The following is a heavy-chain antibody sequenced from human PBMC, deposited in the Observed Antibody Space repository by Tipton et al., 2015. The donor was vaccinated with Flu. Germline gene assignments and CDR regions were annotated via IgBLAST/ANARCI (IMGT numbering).Heavy chain of an antibody. Sequence: RSLRLSCASSGSNFKIYGMHWVRQLPGKGLQWVALISFDGSNKYYAESVRGRFSVSRDNSKSTLYLDMNSLRLEDTATYYCAQGDRDTPWPEFWGQGTEVTVSS. J-gene: IGHJ3*01. V-gene: IGHV3-30*18. CDR1: GSNFKIYG. CDR2: ISFDGSNK. D-gene: IGHD5-18*01. CDR3: AQGDRDTPWPEF.